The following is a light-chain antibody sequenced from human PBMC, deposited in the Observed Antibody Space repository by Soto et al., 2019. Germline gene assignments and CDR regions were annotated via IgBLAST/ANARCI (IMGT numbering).Light chain of an antibody. V-gene: IGLV1-44*01. CDR2: GND. J-gene: IGLJ2*01. Sequence: QSVLTQPPSASGTPGHRVTISCSGGSSNIGSSTVNWYQHLPGAAPKLLIYGNDQRPSGVPDRFSGSKSGTSVFLAISGLQSEDEADYYCTAWDDSLRAVLFGGGTTLTVL. CDR3: TAWDDSLRAVL. CDR1: SSNIGSST.